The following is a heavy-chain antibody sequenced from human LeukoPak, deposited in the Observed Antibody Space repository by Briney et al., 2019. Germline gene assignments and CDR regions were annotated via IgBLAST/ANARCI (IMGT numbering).Heavy chain of an antibody. Sequence: GASVKVSCKASGGTFSSYAISWVRQAPGQGLEWMGGIIPIFGTANYAQKSQGRVTITADESTSTAYMELSSLRSEDTAVYYCASMGQQLVRGFDYWGQGTLVTVSS. J-gene: IGHJ4*02. D-gene: IGHD6-13*01. CDR2: IIPIFGTA. CDR1: GGTFSSYA. CDR3: ASMGQQLVRGFDY. V-gene: IGHV1-69*13.